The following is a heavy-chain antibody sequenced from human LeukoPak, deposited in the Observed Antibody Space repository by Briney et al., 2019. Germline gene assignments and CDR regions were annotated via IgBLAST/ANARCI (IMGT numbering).Heavy chain of an antibody. D-gene: IGHD6-13*01. CDR3: ASPSPGGGAAGLFDY. J-gene: IGHJ4*02. V-gene: IGHV3-53*05. Sequence: GGSLRLSCAVSGFTVSSNFLNWVRQAPGKGLEWVSVLYSGGTTFYADSVKGRSTISRDNSKNTLYLQMNSLRVDDTAVYYCASPSPGGGAAGLFDYWGQGALVTVSS. CDR2: LYSGGTT. CDR1: GFTVSSNF.